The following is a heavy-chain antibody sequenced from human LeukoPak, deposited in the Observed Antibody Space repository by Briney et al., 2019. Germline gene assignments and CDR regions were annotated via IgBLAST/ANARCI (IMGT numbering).Heavy chain of an antibody. CDR3: AREMIGKIDY. V-gene: IGHV4-59*01. D-gene: IGHD1-14*01. J-gene: IGHJ4*02. CDR1: GGFISSYY. Sequence: SETLSLTCTVSGGFISSYYWSWIRQPAGKGLEWIGYIYYSGSTNYNPSLKSRVTISVDTSKNQFSLKLSSVTAADTAVYYCAREMIGKIDYWGQGTLVTVSS. CDR2: IYYSGST.